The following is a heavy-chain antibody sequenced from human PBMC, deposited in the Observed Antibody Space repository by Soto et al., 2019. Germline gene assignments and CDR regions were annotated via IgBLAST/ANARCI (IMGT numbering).Heavy chain of an antibody. V-gene: IGHV1-18*01. CDR1: GYTFTTYD. J-gene: IGHJ6*02. D-gene: IGHD2-8*01. CDR3: ARDPYHVLMVNAPNLYGMDV. Sequence: QVQLMQSGAEVKKPGASVKVSCKASGYTFTTYDISWVRQAPGQGLEWMGRISTYNGNTKYPQSLQGRLTMTTDTSXXTXYXARRSRKSADTAVYYCARDPYHVLMVNAPNLYGMDVWGQGTTVTVSS. CDR2: ISTYNGNT.